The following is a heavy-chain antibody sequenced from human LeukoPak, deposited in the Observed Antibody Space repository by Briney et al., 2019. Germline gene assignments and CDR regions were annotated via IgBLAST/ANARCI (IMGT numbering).Heavy chain of an antibody. D-gene: IGHD6-6*01. CDR3: ARSAFEYSSSSVFDY. Sequence: ASVKVSCKASGYTFTSYYMHWVRQAPGQGLEWMGIINPSGGSTSYAQKFQGRVTMTRDTSTSTVYMELSSLRSEDTAVYYCARSAFEYSSSSVFDYWGQGTLVTVSS. CDR1: GYTFTSYY. CDR2: INPSGGST. J-gene: IGHJ4*02. V-gene: IGHV1-46*01.